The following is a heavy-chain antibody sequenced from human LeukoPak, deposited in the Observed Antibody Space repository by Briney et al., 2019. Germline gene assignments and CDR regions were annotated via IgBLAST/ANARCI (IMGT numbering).Heavy chain of an antibody. J-gene: IGHJ4*02. CDR3: AKESRPGRITLFGVVIPYFDY. CDR2: IRYDGSNK. CDR1: GFTFSSYG. V-gene: IGHV3-30*02. Sequence: PGVSLRLSCAASGFTFSSYGMHWVRQAPGKGLEWVAFIRYDGSNKYYADSVKGRFTISRDNSKNTLYLQMNSLRAEDTAVYYCAKESRPGRITLFGVVIPYFDYWGQGTLVTVPS. D-gene: IGHD3-3*01.